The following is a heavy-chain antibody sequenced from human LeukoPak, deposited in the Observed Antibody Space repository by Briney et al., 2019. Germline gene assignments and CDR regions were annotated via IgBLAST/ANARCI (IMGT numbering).Heavy chain of an antibody. Sequence: GSSVKVSCKASGGTFSSYAISWVRQAPGQGLEWMGGIIPIFGTANYAQKFQGRVTITADESTSTAYMELRSLRSDDTAVYYCARVNYYDSSGYYSSSYYFDYWGQGTLVTVSS. J-gene: IGHJ4*02. CDR2: IIPIFGTA. D-gene: IGHD3-22*01. CDR1: GGTFSSYA. CDR3: ARVNYYDSSGYYSSSYYFDY. V-gene: IGHV1-69*01.